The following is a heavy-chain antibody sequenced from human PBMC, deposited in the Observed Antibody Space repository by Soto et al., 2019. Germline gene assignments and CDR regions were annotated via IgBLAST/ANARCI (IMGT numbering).Heavy chain of an antibody. Sequence: QVQLVESGGGVVQPGTSLRLSCAASGFTFSHYGIHWVRQAPGKGLEWVGLSWSGGRGEDCADSVRGRFTISRDNSKNTLYLQMNSLRAEDTAVYYCVARGSGWYHWGGQGTLVTVSS. CDR3: VARGSGWYHW. J-gene: IGHJ4*02. D-gene: IGHD6-19*01. CDR1: GFTFSHYG. V-gene: IGHV3-33*01. CDR2: SWSGGRGE.